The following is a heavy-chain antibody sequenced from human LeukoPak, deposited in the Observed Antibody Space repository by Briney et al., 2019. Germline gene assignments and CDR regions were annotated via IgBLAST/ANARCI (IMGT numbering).Heavy chain of an antibody. V-gene: IGHV3-23*01. D-gene: IGHD3-3*01. CDR2: ITGSGTGT. J-gene: IGHJ4*02. Sequence: PGGSPRLSCAASGFTFSSYAMSWVRQAPGKGLEWVSAITGSGTGTYYADSVRGRFTISRDNSKNTLYLQMNSLRAEDTAVYYCAKDFFWSGYYNYWGQGTLVTVSS. CDR1: GFTFSSYA. CDR3: AKDFFWSGYYNY.